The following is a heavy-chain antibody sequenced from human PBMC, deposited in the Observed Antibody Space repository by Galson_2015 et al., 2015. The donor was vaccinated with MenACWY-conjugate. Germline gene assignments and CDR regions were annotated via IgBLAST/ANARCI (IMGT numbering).Heavy chain of an antibody. CDR2: ISSSSSTI. CDR3: ARVPGYSYGYYDW. V-gene: IGHV3-48*02. Sequence: SLRLSCAASGFTFSTYSMNWVRQAPGKGLEWVSYISSSSSTIYYADSVKGRFTISRDNAKNSLYLQMNTLRDEDTAVYYCARVPGYSYGYYDWWGQGTRVTVSS. D-gene: IGHD5-18*01. CDR1: GFTFSTYS. J-gene: IGHJ4*02.